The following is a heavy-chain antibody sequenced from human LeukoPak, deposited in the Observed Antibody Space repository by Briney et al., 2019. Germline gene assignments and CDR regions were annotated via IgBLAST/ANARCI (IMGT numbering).Heavy chain of an antibody. CDR1: GFTFDDYA. CDR3: AKDLSSSGWYNVLDY. CDR2: ISWNSGSI. J-gene: IGHJ4*02. D-gene: IGHD6-19*01. V-gene: IGHV3-9*01. Sequence: GRSLRLSCAASGFTFDDYAMHWVRQAPGKGLEWVSGISWNSGSIGYADSVKGRFTISRDDSKNTLYLQMNSLRAEDTAVYYCAKDLSSSGWYNVLDYWGQGTLVTVSS.